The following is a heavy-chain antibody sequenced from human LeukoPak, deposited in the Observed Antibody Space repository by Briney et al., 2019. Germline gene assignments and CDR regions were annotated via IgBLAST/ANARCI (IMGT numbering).Heavy chain of an antibody. CDR1: EFPVSSNY. J-gene: IGHJ1*01. Sequence: GGSLRLSCAASEFPVSSNYMSWVRQAPGKGLEWVSVIHSDGSSYYADSVKGRFTISRDISKNTVYLQVNSLRAEDTAVYYCARDGGYYDSSTHFQHWGQGTLVTVSS. CDR3: ARDGGYYDSSTHFQH. CDR2: IHSDGSS. V-gene: IGHV3-53*01. D-gene: IGHD3-22*01.